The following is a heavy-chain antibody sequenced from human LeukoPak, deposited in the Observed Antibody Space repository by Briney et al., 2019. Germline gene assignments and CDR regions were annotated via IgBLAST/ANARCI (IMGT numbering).Heavy chain of an antibody. J-gene: IGHJ4*02. D-gene: IGHD3-10*01. CDR1: GGSISSSNYY. V-gene: IGHV4-39*01. Sequence: SETLSLTCTVSGGSISSSNYYWSWIRQPPGRELEWIASINYGGTTYYNPSLKSRVTISVDTSRNQFSLRLSSVTAADTAVYLCARYVVSGSGKFYFDYWGQGSLVTVSS. CDR2: INYGGTT. CDR3: ARYVVSGSGKFYFDY.